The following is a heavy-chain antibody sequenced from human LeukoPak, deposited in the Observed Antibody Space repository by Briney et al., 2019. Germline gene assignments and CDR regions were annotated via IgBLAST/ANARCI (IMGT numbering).Heavy chain of an antibody. CDR2: IYYSGST. Sequence: PSETLSLTCTVSGGSISSSSYYWGWIRQPPGKGLEWIGSIYYSGSTYYNPSLKSRVTISVDTSKNQFSLKLSSVTAADTAVYYCAGPPPTVVGATRWAFDIWGQGTMVTVSS. J-gene: IGHJ3*02. V-gene: IGHV4-39*01. CDR1: GGSISSSSYY. D-gene: IGHD1-26*01. CDR3: AGPPPTVVGATRWAFDI.